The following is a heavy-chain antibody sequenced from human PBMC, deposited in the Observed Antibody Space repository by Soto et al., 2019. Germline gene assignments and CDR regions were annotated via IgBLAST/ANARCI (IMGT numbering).Heavy chain of an antibody. V-gene: IGHV3-48*02. CDR3: ARDKAAGYCTSASCYSPLDY. D-gene: IGHD2-2*02. J-gene: IGHJ4*02. CDR1: GFTFSSCS. Sequence: LRLSCAASGFTFSSCSMNWVRQAPGKGLEWVSYISSGSDTIHYADSVKGRFTSSRDNAKSSLYLQMNSLSDDDTAVYYCARDKAAGYCTSASCYSPLDYWGQGTLVTVSS. CDR2: ISSGSDTI.